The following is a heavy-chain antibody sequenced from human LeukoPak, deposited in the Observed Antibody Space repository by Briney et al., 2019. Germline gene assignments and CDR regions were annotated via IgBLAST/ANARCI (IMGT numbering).Heavy chain of an antibody. D-gene: IGHD3-16*01. CDR1: GGSISSYY. Sequence: PSETLSLTCTVSGGSISSYYWSWIRQPPGKGLEWIGYIYYSGSTNYNPSLKSRVTISVDKSKNQFSLKLSSVTAADTAVYYCAGVGSLRRGGLWGQGTLVTVSS. CDR2: IYYSGST. J-gene: IGHJ4*02. CDR3: AGVGSLRRGGL. V-gene: IGHV4-59*12.